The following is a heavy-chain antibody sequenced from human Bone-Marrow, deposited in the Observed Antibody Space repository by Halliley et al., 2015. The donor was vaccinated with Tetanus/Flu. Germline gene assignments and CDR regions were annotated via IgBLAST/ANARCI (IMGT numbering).Heavy chain of an antibody. Sequence: AASGLTFANAWVNWVRQAPGKGLEWVGRIKSKTDGETTDYAAPVKGRFIISRDDSINTLYLQMNSLKIEDTAMYFCSSSGWYGDLKYWGQGTLVSVS. J-gene: IGHJ4*02. D-gene: IGHD6-19*01. CDR1: GLTFANAW. CDR3: SSSGWYGDLKY. V-gene: IGHV3-15*01. CDR2: IKSKTDGETT.